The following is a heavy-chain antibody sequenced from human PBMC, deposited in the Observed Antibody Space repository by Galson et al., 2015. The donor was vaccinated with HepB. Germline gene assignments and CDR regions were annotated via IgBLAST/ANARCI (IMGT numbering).Heavy chain of an antibody. CDR3: AKAITMVRGVILREYFQH. CDR1: GFTFSSYA. D-gene: IGHD3-10*01. J-gene: IGHJ1*01. Sequence: SLRLSCAASGFTFSSYAMSWVRQAPGKGLEWVSAISGSGGSTYYADSVKGRFTISRDNSKNTLYLQMNSLRAEDTAVYYCAKAITMVRGVILREYFQHWGQGTLVTVSS. CDR2: ISGSGGST. V-gene: IGHV3-23*01.